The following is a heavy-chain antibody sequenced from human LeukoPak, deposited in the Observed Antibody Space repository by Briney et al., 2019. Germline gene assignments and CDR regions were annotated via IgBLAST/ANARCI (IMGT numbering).Heavy chain of an antibody. CDR2: ISGNGGST. V-gene: IGHV3-23*01. J-gene: IGHJ4*02. CDR3: ARLNGKYCSGGSCYVDY. CDR1: GFTFSGHA. Sequence: QPGGSLRLSCAASGFTFSGHAITWVRQAPGKGLECASVISGNGGSTYHADSVRGRFTISRDNSKNTLYLQMNSLRAEDTAVYYCARLNGKYCSGGSCYVDYWGQGTLVTVSS. D-gene: IGHD2-15*01.